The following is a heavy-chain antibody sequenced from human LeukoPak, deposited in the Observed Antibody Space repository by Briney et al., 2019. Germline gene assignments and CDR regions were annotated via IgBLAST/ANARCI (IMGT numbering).Heavy chain of an antibody. Sequence: EGSLRLSCAASGFTFSDYYMSWIRQAPGKGLEWVSYISGSGSTTYYADSMKGRFTISRDNAKNSLYLQMNSLRAEDTAVYYCARDGYCSGNTCSFDYGVDVWGQGTTVIVSS. D-gene: IGHD2-15*01. CDR1: GFTFSDYY. V-gene: IGHV3-11*01. CDR2: ISGSGSTT. CDR3: ARDGYCSGNTCSFDYGVDV. J-gene: IGHJ6*02.